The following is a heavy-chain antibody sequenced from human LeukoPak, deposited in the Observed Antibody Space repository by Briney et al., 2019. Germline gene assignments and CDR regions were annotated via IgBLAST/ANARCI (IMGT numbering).Heavy chain of an antibody. V-gene: IGHV4-38-2*02. CDR1: GYSISSGYY. CDR2: IYHSGST. J-gene: IGHJ1*01. Sequence: PSETLSLTCAVSGYSISSGYYWGWIRQPPGKGLEWIGRIYHSGSTYYNPSLKSRVTISVDTSKNQFSLKLSSVTAADTAVYYCAREGVSSGWYRPHEFQHWGQGTLVTVSS. D-gene: IGHD6-19*01. CDR3: AREGVSSGWYRPHEFQH.